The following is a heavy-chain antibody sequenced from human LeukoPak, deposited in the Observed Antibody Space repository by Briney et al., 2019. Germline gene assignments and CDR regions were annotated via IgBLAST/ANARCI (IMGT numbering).Heavy chain of an antibody. CDR2: IYHSGST. V-gene: IGHV4-4*02. Sequence: GTLSLTCAVSGGSISSRNWWSWVRQPPGKGLEWIGEIYHSGSTNYNPSLKTRVTISVDKSRNQFSLKLSSVTAADTAVYYCARASHDYGDYSHFDYWGQGTLVTVSS. CDR3: ARASHDYGDYSHFDY. D-gene: IGHD4-17*01. CDR1: GGSISSRNW. J-gene: IGHJ4*02.